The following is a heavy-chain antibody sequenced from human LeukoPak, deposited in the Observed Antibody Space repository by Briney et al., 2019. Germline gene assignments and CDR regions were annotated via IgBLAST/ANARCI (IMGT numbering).Heavy chain of an antibody. V-gene: IGHV4-39*07. CDR2: IYYSGST. D-gene: IGHD6-19*01. CDR1: GGSISSYY. J-gene: IGHJ4*02. Sequence: PSETLSLTCTVSGGSISSYYWGWIRQPPGKGLEWIGSIYYSGSTYYNPSLKSRVTISVDTSKNQFSLKLSSVTAADTAVYYCARAIVGYSSGWVDYWGQGTLVTVSS. CDR3: ARAIVGYSSGWVDY.